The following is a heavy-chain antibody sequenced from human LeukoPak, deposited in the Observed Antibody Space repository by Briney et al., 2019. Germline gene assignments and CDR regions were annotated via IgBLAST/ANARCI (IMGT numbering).Heavy chain of an antibody. Sequence: SQTLSLTCTVSGGTISSGSYYWSWIRQPAGKGLEWIGRIYTSGSTNYNPSLKSRVTISVDTSKNQFSLKLSSVTAADTAVYYCARWDGSGSSRWFDPWGQGTLVTVSS. J-gene: IGHJ5*02. CDR2: IYTSGST. V-gene: IGHV4-61*02. CDR3: ARWDGSGSSRWFDP. CDR1: GGTISSGSYY. D-gene: IGHD3-10*01.